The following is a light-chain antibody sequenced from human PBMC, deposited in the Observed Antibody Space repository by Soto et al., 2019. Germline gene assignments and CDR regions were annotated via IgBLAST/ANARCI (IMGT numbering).Light chain of an antibody. CDR2: AAS. J-gene: IGKJ1*01. CDR3: QQYNSYPRT. V-gene: IGKV1-6*01. Sequence: AIHMTQAPSSLSASLGDMVTITFRASQGIRNDLGWYQQKPGKAPKLLIYAASSLQSGVPSRFSGSGSGTDFTLTISSLQPGDFATYYCQQYNSYPRTFGQGTKVAIK. CDR1: QGIRND.